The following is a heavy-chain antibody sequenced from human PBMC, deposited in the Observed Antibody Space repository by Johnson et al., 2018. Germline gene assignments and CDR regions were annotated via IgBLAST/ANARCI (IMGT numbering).Heavy chain of an antibody. J-gene: IGHJ3*02. Sequence: LGETGGGLVQPGGSLRLSCAASGFTFSSYWMHWVRQAPGKGLVWVSRINSDGSSTSYADSVKGRFTISRDNAKNTLYLQMNSLRVEDTTVYYCARGETYYYDSSGRRGAFDIWGRGTMVTVSS. CDR3: ARGETYYYDSSGRRGAFDI. CDR2: INSDGSST. D-gene: IGHD3-22*01. V-gene: IGHV3-74*01. CDR1: GFTFSSYW.